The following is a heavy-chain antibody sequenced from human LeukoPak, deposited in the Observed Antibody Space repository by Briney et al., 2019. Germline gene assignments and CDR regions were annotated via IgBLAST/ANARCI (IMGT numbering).Heavy chain of an antibody. D-gene: IGHD4-17*01. J-gene: IGHJ4*02. Sequence: SETLSLTCDVYGGSFSGYFWTWFRQPPGKGLEWIGEISQSGSQIYKPSLKSRVTISVDTSKNQFSLKLSSMTAADTAVYYCAVSTVKVTTRTLDHWSQGTLVTVSS. CDR2: ISQSGSQ. CDR1: GGSFSGYF. V-gene: IGHV4-34*01. CDR3: AVSTVKVTTRTLDH.